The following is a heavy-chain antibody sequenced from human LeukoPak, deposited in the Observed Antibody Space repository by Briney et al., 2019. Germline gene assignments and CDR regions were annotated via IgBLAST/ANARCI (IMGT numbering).Heavy chain of an antibody. CDR3: ARDLAAMNPYWYFDL. CDR2: ISSSGSTI. D-gene: IGHD2-2*01. J-gene: IGHJ2*01. CDR1: GFTFSSYE. V-gene: IGHV3-48*03. Sequence: GGSLRLSCAASGFTFSSYEMNWVRQAPGKGLEWVSYISSSGSTIYYADSVKGRLTISRDNANNSLYLQMNSLRAEDTAVYYCARDLAAMNPYWYFDLWGRGTLVTVSS.